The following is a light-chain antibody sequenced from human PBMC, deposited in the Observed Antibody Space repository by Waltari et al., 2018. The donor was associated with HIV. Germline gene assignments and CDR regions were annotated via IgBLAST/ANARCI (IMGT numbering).Light chain of an antibody. J-gene: IGKJ2*01. Sequence: DIQMTQSPSSLSASVGDSVTITCRASQSISTYLNWYQQKPGKAPKLLIYAESSLQSGVPSRFSGSGSGTDFTLTISSLQPEDFATYYCQQTYSTPRTFGQGTKLEIK. V-gene: IGKV1-39*01. CDR3: QQTYSTPRT. CDR2: AES. CDR1: QSISTY.